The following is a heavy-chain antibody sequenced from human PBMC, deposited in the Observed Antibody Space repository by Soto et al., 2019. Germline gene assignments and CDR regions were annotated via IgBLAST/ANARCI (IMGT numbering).Heavy chain of an antibody. CDR3: ARDAQIGHGYSAYHTY. V-gene: IGHV1-18*01. J-gene: IGHJ4*02. CDR2: INPYNGNT. D-gene: IGHD5-12*01. CDR1: GCTFTNFG. Sequence: ASVKVSCKASGCTFTNFGISWVRQAPGQGLEWMGWINPYNGNTNYAQNFQGRVTMTRDTSTSTVYMELNSLRSEDTAVYFCARDAQIGHGYSAYHTYWGQGTLVTVSS.